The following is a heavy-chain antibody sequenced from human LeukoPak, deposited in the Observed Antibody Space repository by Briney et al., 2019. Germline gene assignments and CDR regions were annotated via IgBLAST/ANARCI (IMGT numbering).Heavy chain of an antibody. Sequence: PGGSLRLSCAASGFTFSSYSVNWVRQAPGKGLEWVSYISSSSSTIYYADSVKGRFTISRDNAKNSLYLRKNSLRAEDTAVYYCARAQYYDILTGYYPFVYWGQGTLVTVSS. CDR3: ARAQYYDILTGYYPFVY. D-gene: IGHD3-9*01. CDR2: ISSSSSTI. J-gene: IGHJ4*02. V-gene: IGHV3-48*01. CDR1: GFTFSSYS.